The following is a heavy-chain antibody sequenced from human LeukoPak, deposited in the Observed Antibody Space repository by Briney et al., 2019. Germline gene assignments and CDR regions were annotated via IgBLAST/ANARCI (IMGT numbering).Heavy chain of an antibody. J-gene: IGHJ4*02. Sequence: GGSLRLSCAASGFIVSSSYMSWVRQAPGMGLEWVSVIYCGGGTEYADSVKGRFTISREDSKNTLYPQVNSLGNEDTPVFYCTRDPDHVGSTNDYWGGGTLVTVSS. CDR3: TRDPDHVGSTNDY. CDR2: IYCGGGT. V-gene: IGHV3-66*01. CDR1: GFIVSSSY. D-gene: IGHD2/OR15-2a*01.